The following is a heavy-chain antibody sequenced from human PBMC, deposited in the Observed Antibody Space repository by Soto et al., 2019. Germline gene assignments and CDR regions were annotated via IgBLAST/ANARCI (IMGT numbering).Heavy chain of an antibody. CDR1: GFTFSSYA. Sequence: EVQLLESGGGLVQPGGSLRLSCAASGFTFSSYAMSWVRQAPGKGLEWVSAISGSGGSTYYADSVKGRFTISRDHSKNTLYLQTNSLRAEDTAVYYCAKSGGWPDPNYGMDVWGQGTTVTVSS. J-gene: IGHJ6*02. CDR2: ISGSGGST. D-gene: IGHD6-19*01. V-gene: IGHV3-23*01. CDR3: AKSGGWPDPNYGMDV.